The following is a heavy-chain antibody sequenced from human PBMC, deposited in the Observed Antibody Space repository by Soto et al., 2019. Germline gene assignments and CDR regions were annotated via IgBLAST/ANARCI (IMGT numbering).Heavy chain of an antibody. CDR3: ARVPIDTYMIYWSDP. CDR1: GDSVSSGDYY. J-gene: IGHJ5*02. V-gene: IGHV4-61*08. Sequence: KTSETLSLTCTVSGDSVSSGDYYWTWIRQPPGKGREWVGHIYFSGRTNYIPSLESRVTISLATSKNQFSLKLTSVTAADTAVYYCARVPIDTYMIYWSDPWGQGTLVTVSS. CDR2: IYFSGRT. D-gene: IGHD3-16*01.